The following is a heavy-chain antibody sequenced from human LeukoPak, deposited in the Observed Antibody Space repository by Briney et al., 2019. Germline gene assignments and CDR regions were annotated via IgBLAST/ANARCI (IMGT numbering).Heavy chain of an antibody. CDR3: ARTLLVLNYFDY. V-gene: IGHV4-39*07. J-gene: IGHJ4*02. CDR1: GGSISSSSYY. CDR2: IYYSGST. D-gene: IGHD3-10*01. Sequence: SETLSLTCTVSGGSISSSSYYWGWIRQPPGKGLEWIGSIYYSGSTYYNPSLKSRVTISVDTSKNQFSLKLSSVTAADTAVYYCARTLLVLNYFDYWGQGTLVTVSS.